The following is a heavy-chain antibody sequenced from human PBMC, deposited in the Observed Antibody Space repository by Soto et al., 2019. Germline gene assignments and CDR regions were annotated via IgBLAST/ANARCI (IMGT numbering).Heavy chain of an antibody. V-gene: IGHV3-66*01. CDR3: ARGRGSTGYLGREHYLDY. J-gene: IGHJ4*02. CDR2: IYSDGST. CDR1: GFTVNSNY. D-gene: IGHD2-2*01. Sequence: GGSLRLSCAASGFTVNSNYMSWVRQAPGKGLEWVSVIYSDGSTYYADSVKGRFIISRDNSNNTLYFQMNSLRAEDTAVYYCARGRGSTGYLGREHYLDYWGQGALVTVSS.